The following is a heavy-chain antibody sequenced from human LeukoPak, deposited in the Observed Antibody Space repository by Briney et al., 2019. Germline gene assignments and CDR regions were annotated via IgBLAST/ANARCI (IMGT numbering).Heavy chain of an antibody. CDR3: ARTYPEINDRSSWYLPSYYFDY. J-gene: IGHJ4*02. CDR1: GGSISSYY. D-gene: IGHD6-13*01. V-gene: IGHV4-59*01. CDR2: IYHSGST. Sequence: PSETLSLTCTVSGGSISSYYWSWLRQAPGKGLEWLGYIYHSGSTNYNPSLKSRVSISVDTSENQFSLKLSSVTAADTAVYYCARTYPEINDRSSWYLPSYYFDYWGQGTLVTVSS.